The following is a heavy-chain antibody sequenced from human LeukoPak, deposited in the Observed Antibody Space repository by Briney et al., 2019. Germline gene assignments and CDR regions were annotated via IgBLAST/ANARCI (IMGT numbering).Heavy chain of an antibody. CDR2: ISGDGGST. J-gene: IGHJ3*02. Sequence: GGSLRLSCAASGFTFDDYAMHWVRQAPGKGLEWVSLISGDGGSTYYADSVKGRFTISRDNSKNSLYLQMNSLRTGDTALYYCAKDIGADYYYDSSGYFIWGQGTMVTVSS. D-gene: IGHD3-22*01. V-gene: IGHV3-43*02. CDR3: AKDIGADYYYDSSGYFI. CDR1: GFTFDDYA.